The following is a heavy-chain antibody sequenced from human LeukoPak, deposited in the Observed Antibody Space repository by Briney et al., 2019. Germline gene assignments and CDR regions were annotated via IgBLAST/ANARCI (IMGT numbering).Heavy chain of an antibody. CDR1: GFTVNNNY. V-gene: IGHV3-53*01. Sequence: GGSLRLSCAASGFTVNNNYMSWVRQAPGKGLEWVSVLYSGGSTYYADSVKGRFTISRDNSKNTLYLQMNSLRAGDTAVYYCTYFTFGGVNLLDYWGQGTLVTVSS. J-gene: IGHJ4*02. CDR3: TYFTFGGVNLLDY. D-gene: IGHD3-16*01. CDR2: LYSGGST.